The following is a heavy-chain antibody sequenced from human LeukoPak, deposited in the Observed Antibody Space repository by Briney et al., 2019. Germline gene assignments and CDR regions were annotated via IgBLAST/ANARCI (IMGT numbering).Heavy chain of an antibody. J-gene: IGHJ4*02. CDR3: ARRDYYDSTGYYNY. CDR1: GGSISSDNW. Sequence: PSETLSLTCTVSGGSISSDNWWSWVRQPPGKGLEWIGEIYHRGSPNYNTSLKSRVTMSVDKSKNHFSLKLTSVTAADTAVYYCARRDYYDSTGYYNYWGQGTLVTVSS. D-gene: IGHD3-22*01. V-gene: IGHV4-4*02. CDR2: IYHRGSP.